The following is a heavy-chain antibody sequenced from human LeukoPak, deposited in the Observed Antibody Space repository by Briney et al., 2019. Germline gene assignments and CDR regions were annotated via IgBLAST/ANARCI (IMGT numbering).Heavy chain of an antibody. CDR1: GGSISTYY. J-gene: IGHJ4*02. V-gene: IGHV4-59*08. Sequence: KASETLSLTCTVSGGSISTYYWSWIRQPPGKGLEWIGYMYYSGSTNYNPPLKSRVTISVDTSKNQFSLKLSSVTAADTAVYYCARHGYSYGTDYWGQGTLVTVSS. CDR3: ARHGYSYGTDY. D-gene: IGHD5-18*01. CDR2: MYYSGST.